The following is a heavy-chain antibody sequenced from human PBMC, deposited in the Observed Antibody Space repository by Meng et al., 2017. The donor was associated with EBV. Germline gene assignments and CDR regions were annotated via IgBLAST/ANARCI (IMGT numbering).Heavy chain of an antibody. CDR2: VHYTGST. V-gene: IGHV4-39*01. CDR3: ARPFPSWQSPRLDPFGA. CDR1: GDSISSFYY. D-gene: IGHD6-19*01. Sequence: QLQLRESGPGPVKLSEXLSLTCTVPGDSISSFYYWGWIRQPPGRGLEWIGSVHYTGSTYYSPSLKSRVTVSVDTSKNQFSLRLTSVTAADTAVYYCARPFPSWQSPRLDPFGAWGQGTLVTVSS. J-gene: IGHJ5*02.